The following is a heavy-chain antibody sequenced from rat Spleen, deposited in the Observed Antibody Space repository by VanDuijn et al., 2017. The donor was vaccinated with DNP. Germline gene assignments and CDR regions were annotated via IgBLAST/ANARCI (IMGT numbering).Heavy chain of an antibody. D-gene: IGHD4-3*01. CDR1: GFTFSFYG. J-gene: IGHJ2*01. Sequence: EVQLVESGGGLVQPGRSLKLSCAASGFTFSFYGMAWVRQAPKKGLEWVASISASGGSTSYRDSAKGRFTISRDNAKSSLFLQMDSLRSEDTATYYCSTRNSGYGGYFDYWGQGVMVTVSS. CDR3: STRNSGYGGYFDY. V-gene: IGHV5S23*01. CDR2: ISASGGST.